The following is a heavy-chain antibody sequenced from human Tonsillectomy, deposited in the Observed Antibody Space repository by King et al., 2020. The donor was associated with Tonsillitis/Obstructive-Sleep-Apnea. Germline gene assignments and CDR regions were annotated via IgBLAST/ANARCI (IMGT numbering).Heavy chain of an antibody. CDR1: GFTFSSYE. CDR3: ARDPNSSTWYKAFDI. Sequence: VQLVESGGGLVQPGGSLRLSCAASGFTFSSYEMNWVRQAPGKGLEWVSYIGTSGRNTYYADSVKGRFTISRDNAKNSLYLQMNSLRAEDTAVYYCARDPNSSTWYKAFDIWGQGTMVTVSS. CDR2: IGTSGRNT. J-gene: IGHJ3*02. D-gene: IGHD6-13*01. V-gene: IGHV3-48*03.